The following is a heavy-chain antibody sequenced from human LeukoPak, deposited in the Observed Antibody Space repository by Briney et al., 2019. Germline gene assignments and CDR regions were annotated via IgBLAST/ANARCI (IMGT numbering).Heavy chain of an antibody. V-gene: IGHV3-21*06. J-gene: IGHJ4*02. CDR1: GFTFSSDS. D-gene: IGHD5-12*01. Sequence: GGSLRLSCAASGFTFSSDSMNWVRQAPGKGLEWVSAISSTSGFISYADSVKGRFTISRDNAKSSLYVQMNSLRAEDTALYYCARVHSGYGPDYIDHWGQGTPVTVSS. CDR3: ARVHSGYGPDYIDH. CDR2: ISSTSGFI.